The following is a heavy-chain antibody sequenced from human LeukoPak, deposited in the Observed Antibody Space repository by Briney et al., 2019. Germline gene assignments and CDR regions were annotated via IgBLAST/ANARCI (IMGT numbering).Heavy chain of an antibody. CDR2: ISRSGGNT. CDR3: VGFRWLQLIGYDY. Sequence: PGGSLRLSCAASGFTFSSYAMTWVRQAPGKGLEWVSVISRSGGNTYYADSVKGRFTISRDNSNNTLYLQMKSLRADDTAVYYCVGFRWLQLIGYDYWGQGTLVTVSS. J-gene: IGHJ4*02. V-gene: IGHV3-23*01. CDR1: GFTFSSYA. D-gene: IGHD5-24*01.